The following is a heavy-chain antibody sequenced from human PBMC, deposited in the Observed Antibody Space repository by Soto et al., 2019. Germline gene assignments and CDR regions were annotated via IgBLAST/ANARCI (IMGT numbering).Heavy chain of an antibody. CDR2: IYYSGST. V-gene: IGHV4-59*08. D-gene: IGHD3-10*01. Sequence: SETLSLTCTLSGSSISAYFWSWIRQPPGKGLEWIGYIYYSGSTNYNPSLKSRVTISVETSKSQFCLKLSSVTAADTAVYYCARHALRLGEYSIDYWGQGTLVTVSS. CDR1: GSSISAYF. CDR3: ARHALRLGEYSIDY. J-gene: IGHJ4*02.